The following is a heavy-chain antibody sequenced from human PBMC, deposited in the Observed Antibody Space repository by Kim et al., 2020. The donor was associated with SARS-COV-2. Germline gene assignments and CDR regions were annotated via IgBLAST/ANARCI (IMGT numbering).Heavy chain of an antibody. CDR2: ISWDGGST. J-gene: IGHJ4*02. CDR3: AKDSDSSGYYYFDY. CDR1: GFTFDDYT. D-gene: IGHD3-22*01. Sequence: GGSLRLSCAASGFTFDDYTMHWVRQAPGKGLEWVSLISWDGGSTYYADSVKGRFTISRDNSKNSLYLQMNSLRTEDTALYYCAKDSDSSGYYYFDYWGQGTLVTVSS. V-gene: IGHV3-43*01.